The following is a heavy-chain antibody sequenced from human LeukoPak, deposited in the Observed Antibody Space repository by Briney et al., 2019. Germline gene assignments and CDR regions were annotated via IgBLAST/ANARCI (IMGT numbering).Heavy chain of an antibody. CDR1: GYSISSGYY. Sequence: SETLSLTCTVSGYSISSGYYWGWIRQPPGKGLEWIGSIYHSGSTYYNPSLKSRVTISVDTSKNQFSLKLSSVTAADTAVYYCARGYSMIAHYWGQGTLVTVSS. D-gene: IGHD2/OR15-2a*01. J-gene: IGHJ4*02. CDR2: IYHSGST. CDR3: ARGYSMIAHY. V-gene: IGHV4-38-2*02.